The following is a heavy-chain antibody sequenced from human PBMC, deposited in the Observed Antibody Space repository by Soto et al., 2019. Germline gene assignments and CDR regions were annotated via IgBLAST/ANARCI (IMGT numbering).Heavy chain of an antibody. CDR2: ISDNGANT. CDR1: GFTFSNYA. J-gene: IGHJ4*02. Sequence: GGSLRLSCIASGFTFSNYAMSWVRQAPGKGLEWVSTISDNGANTFIGDSMKDHFDISRDNSKNTVFLHLSTARAEDTAIYYCARAIGADFFDYWGQGTPVTVSS. V-gene: IGHV3-23*01. CDR3: ARAIGADFFDY. D-gene: IGHD6-25*01.